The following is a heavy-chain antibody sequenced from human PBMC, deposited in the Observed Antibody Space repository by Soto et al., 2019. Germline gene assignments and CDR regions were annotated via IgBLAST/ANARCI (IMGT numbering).Heavy chain of an antibody. D-gene: IGHD3-3*01. CDR3: ARDASSYYDFWSTIDYYGRDV. J-gene: IGHJ6*04. Sequence: QVQLVQSGAEVKKPGASVKVSCKASGYTFTSYGISWVRQAPGQGLEWMGWISAYNGNTNYAQKLQGRVTMTTDTSTSTDYMELRSLRSEDTAVYYCARDASSYYDFWSTIDYYGRDVWGKGPTVNVYS. V-gene: IGHV1-18*01. CDR2: ISAYNGNT. CDR1: GYTFTSYG.